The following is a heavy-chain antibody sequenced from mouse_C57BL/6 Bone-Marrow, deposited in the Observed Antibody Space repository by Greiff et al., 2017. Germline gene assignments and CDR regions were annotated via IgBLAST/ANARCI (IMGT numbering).Heavy chain of an antibody. CDR1: GFNIKDDY. J-gene: IGHJ4*01. CDR3: TTRVGYYGSRVVYYAMDY. Sequence: EVQLQQSGAELVRPGASVKLSCTASGFNIKDDYMHWVKQRPEQGLEWIGWIDPENGDTEYASKFQGKATITADTSSNTAYLQLSSLTSEDTAVYYCTTRVGYYGSRVVYYAMDYWGQGASVTVSS. D-gene: IGHD1-1*01. V-gene: IGHV14-4*01. CDR2: IDPENGDT.